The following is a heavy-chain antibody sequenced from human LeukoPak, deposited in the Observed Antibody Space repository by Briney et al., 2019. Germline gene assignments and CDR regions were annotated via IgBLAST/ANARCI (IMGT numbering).Heavy chain of an antibody. CDR1: GFTFSNDW. V-gene: IGHV3-74*01. CDR3: AGRWSFDY. Sequence: GGSLRLSCAVSGFTFSNDWMHWVRQAPGKGLVWVSRISSGGTTTNYADSVKGRFTISRDNAKNTLYLQMDSLRVEDTAVYYCAGRWSFDYWGQGTLVTVSS. J-gene: IGHJ4*02. CDR2: ISSGGTTT. D-gene: IGHD2-15*01.